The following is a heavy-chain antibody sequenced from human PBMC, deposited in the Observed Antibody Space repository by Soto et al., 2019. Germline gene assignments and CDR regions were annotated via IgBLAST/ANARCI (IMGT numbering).Heavy chain of an antibody. J-gene: IGHJ4*02. CDR1: GASLSSGGNY. Sequence: QVQMLESGPGLVKPSQTLSLSCIVSGASLSSGGNYWNWIRQHPGKGLEWIGYIYFDGMTYYNPSLESLVTMSIDASKNQFSLHLSSVTAADTAVYYCARDRYGDYYAYWGQAILVTVSS. V-gene: IGHV4-31*01. CDR3: ARDRYGDYYAY. CDR2: IYFDGMT. D-gene: IGHD3-22*01.